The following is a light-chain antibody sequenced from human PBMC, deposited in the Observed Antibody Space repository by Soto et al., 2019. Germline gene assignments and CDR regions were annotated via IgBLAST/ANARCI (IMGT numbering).Light chain of an antibody. Sequence: MRKTAATQTVSPGERATHSSRASQRVSDKLAWYQQKPGQGPRLLVYRASTRTLGIPARFIGSGSGTDFTLTTSRLELQEFAVYYCRQHGRSPTTSALGTKVDIK. CDR1: QRVSDK. CDR3: RQHGRSPTT. J-gene: IGKJ1*01. CDR2: RAS. V-gene: IGKV3-15*01.